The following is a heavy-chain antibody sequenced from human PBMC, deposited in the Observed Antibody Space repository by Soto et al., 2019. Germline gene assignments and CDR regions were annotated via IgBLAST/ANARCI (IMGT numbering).Heavy chain of an antibody. CDR3: ARSRPSSGHYYYYGMDV. CDR2: IIPIFGTA. V-gene: IGHV1-69*12. CDR1: GGTFSSYA. J-gene: IGHJ6*02. D-gene: IGHD6-25*01. Sequence: QVQLVQSGAEVKKPGSSVKVSCKASGGTFSSYAISWVRQAPGQGLEWMGGIIPIFGTANYAQKFQGRVTITADESTSPAYMELSSLRSEDTAVYYCARSRPSSGHYYYYGMDVWGQGTTVTVSS.